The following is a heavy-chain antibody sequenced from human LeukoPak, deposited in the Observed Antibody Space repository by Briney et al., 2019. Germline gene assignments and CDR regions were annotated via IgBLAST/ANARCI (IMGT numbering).Heavy chain of an antibody. J-gene: IGHJ4*02. CDR3: ATAYYYDSSGYSLDLNY. V-gene: IGHV1-24*01. D-gene: IGHD3-22*01. CDR2: FDPEDGET. Sequence: GASVKVSCKVSGYTLTELSMDGVRQAPGKGHEWMGGFDPEDGETIYAQKFQGRFTMTEDTSTDTAYMELSSLRSEDTAVYYCATAYYYDSSGYSLDLNYWGQGTLVTVSS. CDR1: GYTLTELS.